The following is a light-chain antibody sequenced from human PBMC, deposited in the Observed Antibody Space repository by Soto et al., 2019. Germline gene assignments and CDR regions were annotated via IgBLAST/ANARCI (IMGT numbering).Light chain of an antibody. V-gene: IGKV1-5*03. CDR3: LQDYNYPLT. Sequence: DIQMTQSPSTLSASVGDRVTITCRASQSISSWLAWYQQKPGKAPKLLIYKASSLESGVPSRFSGSGSGTEFTLTISSLQPEDFATYYCLQDYNYPLTFGQGTKVDNK. J-gene: IGKJ1*01. CDR2: KAS. CDR1: QSISSW.